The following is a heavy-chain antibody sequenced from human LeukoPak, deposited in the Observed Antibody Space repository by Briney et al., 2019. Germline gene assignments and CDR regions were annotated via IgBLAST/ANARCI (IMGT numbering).Heavy chain of an antibody. Sequence: PSQTLSLTCAISGDNASSNSAAWHWIRQSPSRGLEWLGRTYYRSKWYNDYAVSVKSRITINPDTSKNQFSLQLNSVTLEDTAVYYCVRGGQGDGYSADDAFDIWGQGTMVTVSS. CDR2: TYYRSKWYN. CDR1: GDNASSNSAA. V-gene: IGHV6-1*01. CDR3: VRGGQGDGYSADDAFDI. J-gene: IGHJ3*02. D-gene: IGHD5-24*01.